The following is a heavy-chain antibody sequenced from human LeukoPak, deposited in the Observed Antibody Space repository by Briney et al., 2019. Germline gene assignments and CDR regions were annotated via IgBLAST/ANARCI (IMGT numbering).Heavy chain of an antibody. Sequence: GGSLRLSCAASGFTFDDFAMSWVRQAPGKRLEWVSTINWNGGSTVYADSVKGRFTISRDNAKNSLHLQMNSLRAEDTAVYYCARDPHYGDFGVVDYWGQGTLVTVSS. D-gene: IGHD4-17*01. CDR3: ARDPHYGDFGVVDY. CDR2: INWNGGST. J-gene: IGHJ4*02. CDR1: GFTFDDFA. V-gene: IGHV3-20*04.